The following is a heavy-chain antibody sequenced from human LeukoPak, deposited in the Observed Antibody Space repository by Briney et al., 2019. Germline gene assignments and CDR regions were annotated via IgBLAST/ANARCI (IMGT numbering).Heavy chain of an antibody. CDR2: ISYDGSNK. Sequence: GGSLRLSCAASGFTFSSYAMHWVRQAPGKGLEWVAVISYDGSNKYYADSVKGRFTISRDNSKNTLYLQMNSLRAEDTAVYYCARPTVVHWHFDLWGRGTLVTVSS. V-gene: IGHV3-30-3*01. CDR1: GFTFSSYA. CDR3: ARPTVVHWHFDL. J-gene: IGHJ2*01. D-gene: IGHD4-23*01.